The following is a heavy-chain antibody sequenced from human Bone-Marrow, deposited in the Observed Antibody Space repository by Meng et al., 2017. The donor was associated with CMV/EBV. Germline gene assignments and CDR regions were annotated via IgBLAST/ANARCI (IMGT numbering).Heavy chain of an antibody. J-gene: IGHJ4*02. V-gene: IGHV3-66*02. D-gene: IGHD3-22*01. Sequence: GESLKISCAASGFTVSSNYMSWVRQAPGKGLEWVSVIYSGGSTYYADSVKGRFTISRDNSKNTLYLQMNSLRAEDTAVYYCARDPDSSGYSDYWGQGTLVTVSS. CDR2: IYSGGST. CDR3: ARDPDSSGYSDY. CDR1: GFTVSSNY.